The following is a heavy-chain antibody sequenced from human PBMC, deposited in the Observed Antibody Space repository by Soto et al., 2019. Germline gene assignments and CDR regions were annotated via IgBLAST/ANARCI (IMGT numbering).Heavy chain of an antibody. CDR1: GFTFSSYG. J-gene: IGHJ4*02. V-gene: IGHV3-33*01. D-gene: IGHD2-15*01. CDR2: IWYDGSNK. CDR3: ARDRYCSGGSCYSYYFDY. Sequence: QVQLVESGGGVVQPGRSLRLSCAASGFTFSSYGMHWVRQAPGKGLEWVAVIWYDGSNKYYADSVKGRFTISRDNSKNSLYLQMNSLRAEDTAVYYCARDRYCSGGSCYSYYFDYWGQGTPVTVSS.